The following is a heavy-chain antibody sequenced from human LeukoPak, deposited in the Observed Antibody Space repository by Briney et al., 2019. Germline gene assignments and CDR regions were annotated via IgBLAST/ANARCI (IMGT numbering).Heavy chain of an antibody. CDR2: IYYSGST. D-gene: IGHD3-9*01. CDR1: GGSISSYY. V-gene: IGHV4-59*01. J-gene: IGHJ4*02. CDR3: ARETYDILTGTYFDY. Sequence: ASETLSLTCTVSGGSISSYYWSWIRQPPGKGLEWIGYIYYSGSTNYNPSLKSRVTISVDTSKNQFSLKLSSVTAVDTAVYYCARETYDILTGTYFDYWGQGTLVTVSS.